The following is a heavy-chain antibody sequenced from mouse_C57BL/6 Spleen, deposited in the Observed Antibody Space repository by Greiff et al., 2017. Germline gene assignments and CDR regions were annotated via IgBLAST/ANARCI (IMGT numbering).Heavy chain of an antibody. Sequence: VQLQQPGAELVRPGSSVKLSCKASGYTFTSYWMHWVKQRPIQGLEWIGNIDPSDSETHYNQKFKDKATLTVDKSSSTASMQLSGLTSEDSAVYYCAREGRRGYFDVWGTGTTVTVSS. CDR2: IDPSDSET. J-gene: IGHJ1*03. CDR1: GYTFTSYW. V-gene: IGHV1-52*01. CDR3: AREGRRGYFDV.